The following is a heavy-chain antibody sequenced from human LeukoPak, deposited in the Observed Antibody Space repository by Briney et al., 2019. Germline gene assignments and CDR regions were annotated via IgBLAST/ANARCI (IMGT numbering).Heavy chain of an antibody. J-gene: IGHJ4*02. Sequence: GRSLRLSCAASGFSFRSYGMHWVRQAPGKGLEWVAAIWFDEKNTYYGNSVKGRFTISRDNSRNTLYLQMNSLRAEDTAVYYCAREVGSSSALDYWGQGTLVTVSS. CDR2: IWFDEKNT. CDR1: GFSFRSYG. CDR3: AREVGSSSALDY. V-gene: IGHV3-33*01. D-gene: IGHD6-6*01.